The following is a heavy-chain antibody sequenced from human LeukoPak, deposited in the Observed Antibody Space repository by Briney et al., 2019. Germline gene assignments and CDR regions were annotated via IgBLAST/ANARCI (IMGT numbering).Heavy chain of an antibody. D-gene: IGHD1-26*01. CDR3: ARGRSGSYSRYDYYYYMDV. CDR1: GGTFSSYA. CDR2: IIPIFGTA. J-gene: IGHJ6*03. Sequence: ASVKVSCKASGGTFSSYAISWVRQAPGQGLEWMGGIIPIFGTANYAQKFQGRVTITTDESTSTAYMELSSLRSEDTAVYYCARGRSGSYSRYDYYYYMDVWGKGTTVTVSS. V-gene: IGHV1-69*05.